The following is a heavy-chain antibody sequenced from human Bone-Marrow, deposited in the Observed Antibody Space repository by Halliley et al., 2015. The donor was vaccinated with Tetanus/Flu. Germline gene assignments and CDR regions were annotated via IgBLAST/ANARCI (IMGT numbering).Heavy chain of an antibody. CDR1: GGSISSYY. CDR2: IYYSGST. CDR3: ARHYDSSGYYPYYFDY. D-gene: IGHD3-22*01. V-gene: IGHV4-59*08. J-gene: IGHJ4*02. Sequence: LRLSCTVSGGSISSYYWSWIRQPPGKGLEWIGYIYYSGSTNYNPSLKSRVTISVDTSKNQFSLKLSSVTAADTAVYYCARHYDSSGYYPYYFDYWGQGTLVTVSS.